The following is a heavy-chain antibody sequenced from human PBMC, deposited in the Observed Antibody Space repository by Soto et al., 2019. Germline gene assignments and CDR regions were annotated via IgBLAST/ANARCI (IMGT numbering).Heavy chain of an antibody. CDR1: GFTFSNTW. Sequence: VRLVESGGGSVKPGGSLRLSCAASGFTFSNTWMTWVRQAPGKGLEWVGRIKSKSDEGTSDYADPVKGRYIMSRDDSENKIFLEMNSLKTEGTAVYYCTTDSRYVLFYWGQGVLVTVSS. D-gene: IGHD3-16*01. V-gene: IGHV3-15*01. J-gene: IGHJ4*02. CDR2: IKSKSDEGTS. CDR3: TTDSRYVLFY.